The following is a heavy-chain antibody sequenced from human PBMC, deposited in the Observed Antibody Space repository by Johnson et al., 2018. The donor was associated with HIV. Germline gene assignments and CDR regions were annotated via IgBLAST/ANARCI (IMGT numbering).Heavy chain of an antibody. CDR1: AFTFSSYA. V-gene: IGHV3-30*14. Sequence: QVQLVESGGGVVQPGRSLRLSCAASAFTFSSYAMHWVRQAPGKGLEWVAVISYDASNKYYADSVKGRFTISRDNSKNSLFLQMNSLRVEDTAVYYCARSGGYPNAFDMWGQGTLVTVPA. CDR2: ISYDASNK. D-gene: IGHD6-13*01. CDR3: ARSGGYPNAFDM. J-gene: IGHJ3*02.